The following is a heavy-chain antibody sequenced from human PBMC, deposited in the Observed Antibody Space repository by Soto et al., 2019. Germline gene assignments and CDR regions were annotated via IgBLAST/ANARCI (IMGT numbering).Heavy chain of an antibody. D-gene: IGHD6-6*01. J-gene: IGHJ4*02. CDR3: ARGRGLAARPQHLDH. Sequence: QVQLVESGGGVVQPGGSLRLSCATSGFLFSGYAMHWVRQTPGKGLEWVAVISYDGKEKYYADSAEGRFTISRESSGVMLYLQMSSLRVEDTAVYYCARGRGLAARPQHLDHWGQGTLVTVSS. CDR2: ISYDGKEK. CDR1: GFLFSGYA. V-gene: IGHV3-30*04.